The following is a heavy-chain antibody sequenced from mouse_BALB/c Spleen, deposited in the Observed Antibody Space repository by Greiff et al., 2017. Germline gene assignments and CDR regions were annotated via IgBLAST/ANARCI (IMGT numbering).Heavy chain of an antibody. Sequence: EVQRVESGGGLVKPGGSLKLSCAASGFTFSSYTMSWVRQTPEKRLEWVATISSGGSYTYYPDSVKGRFTISRDNAKNTLYLQMSSLKSEDTAMYYCTRSGNYYGSVFDYWGQGTTLTVSS. V-gene: IGHV5-6-4*01. J-gene: IGHJ2*01. CDR3: TRSGNYYGSVFDY. CDR2: ISSGGSYT. D-gene: IGHD1-1*01. CDR1: GFTFSSYT.